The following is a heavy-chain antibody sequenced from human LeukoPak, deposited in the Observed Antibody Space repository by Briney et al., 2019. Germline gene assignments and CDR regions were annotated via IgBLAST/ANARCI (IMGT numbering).Heavy chain of an antibody. CDR3: TRNWDC. D-gene: IGHD1-26*01. J-gene: IGHJ4*02. V-gene: IGHV3-30*04. CDR1: GFTFSSYA. CDR2: ISYDGSNK. Sequence: AGRSLRLSCAASGFTFSSYAMHWVRQAPGKGLEWVAVISYDGSNKYYADSVKGRFTISRDNSKNTLYLQMNSLRAEDTTVYYCTRNWDCWGQGSLVTVSS.